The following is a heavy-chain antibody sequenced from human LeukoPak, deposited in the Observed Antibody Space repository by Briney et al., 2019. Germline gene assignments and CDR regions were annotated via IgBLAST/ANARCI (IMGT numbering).Heavy chain of an antibody. D-gene: IGHD6-25*01. CDR1: GFTFSGSA. J-gene: IGHJ4*02. Sequence: PGGSLRLSCAASGFTFSGSAMHWVRQASGKGLEWVGRIRSKANSYATAYAASVKGRFTISRDDSKNTAYLQMNSLKTEDTAVCYCTRLAALRDYWGQGTLVTVSS. CDR2: IRSKANSYAT. CDR3: TRLAALRDY. V-gene: IGHV3-73*01.